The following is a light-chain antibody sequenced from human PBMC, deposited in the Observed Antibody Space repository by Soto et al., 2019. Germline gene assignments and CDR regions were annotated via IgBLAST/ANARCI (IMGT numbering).Light chain of an antibody. J-gene: IGKJ3*01. V-gene: IGKV1-8*01. Sequence: AIRMTQSPSSFSASTGDRVTITCRASQGISSYLAWYQQKPGKAPKLLIYAASTLQSGVPSRFSGSGSGTAFTLTISCLQSEDFATYYCQQYYSYDGVTFGPGTKVDIK. CDR3: QQYYSYDGVT. CDR2: AAS. CDR1: QGISSY.